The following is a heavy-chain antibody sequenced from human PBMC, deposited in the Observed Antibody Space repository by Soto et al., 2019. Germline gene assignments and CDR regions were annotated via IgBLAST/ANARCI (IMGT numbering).Heavy chain of an antibody. J-gene: IGHJ4*02. D-gene: IGHD2-15*01. V-gene: IGHV3-23*01. CDR2: ISGSGDDT. CDR3: AKGLSVVVVAGLNY. Sequence: EVQLLESGGGVVQPGGSLRLSCAASGFTFNNYAMSWVRLSPGKGLEWVSGISGSGDDTYYADSVKGRFTISRDNSNNTLYLQMSSLRAEDTAGYYCAKGLSVVVVAGLNYWGQGTLVTVSS. CDR1: GFTFNNYA.